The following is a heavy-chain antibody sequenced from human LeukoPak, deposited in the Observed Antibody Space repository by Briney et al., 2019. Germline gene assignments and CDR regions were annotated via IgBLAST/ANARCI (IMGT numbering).Heavy chain of an antibody. Sequence: PSETLSLTCTVSGGSISRYYWSWIRQPPGKGLEWIGYIYYSGTTNYNPSLKSRVTISVDTSKNQFSLKLSSVTAADTAVYYCARVRYSSGWYSYYFDYWGQGTLVTVSS. V-gene: IGHV4-59*01. CDR1: GGSISRYY. D-gene: IGHD6-19*01. CDR2: IYYSGTT. CDR3: ARVRYSSGWYSYYFDY. J-gene: IGHJ4*02.